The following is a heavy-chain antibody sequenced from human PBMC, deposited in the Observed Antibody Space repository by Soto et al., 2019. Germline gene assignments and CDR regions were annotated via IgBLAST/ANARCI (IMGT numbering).Heavy chain of an antibody. J-gene: IGHJ4*02. V-gene: IGHV3-21*01. CDR1: GSPFSTYG. CDR3: ARDESAGSSIRY. D-gene: IGHD3-3*02. Sequence: EVQVVESGGGLVKPGGSLRLSCTASGSPFSTYGMNWVRQAPGKGLEWISSISNGGDYIYYADSVQGRFTISRDNAKNSLYLQMNSLRAEAPAVYFCARDESAGSSIRYWGQGPRVTVSS. CDR2: ISNGGDYI.